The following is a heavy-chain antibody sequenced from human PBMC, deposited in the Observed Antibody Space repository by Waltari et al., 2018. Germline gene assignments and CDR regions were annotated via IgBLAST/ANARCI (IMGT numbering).Heavy chain of an antibody. Sequence: QVQLVESGGGVVQPGRSLRLSCAASGFTFSSYAMHWVRQAPGKGLGWVAVISYDGSNKYYADSVKGRFTISRDNSKNTRYLQMNSLRAEDTAVYYCAEGSILFLTGEWGQGTLVTVSS. CDR1: GFTFSSYA. J-gene: IGHJ4*02. V-gene: IGHV3-30-3*02. CDR2: ISYDGSNK. CDR3: AEGSILFLTGE. D-gene: IGHD2-21*01.